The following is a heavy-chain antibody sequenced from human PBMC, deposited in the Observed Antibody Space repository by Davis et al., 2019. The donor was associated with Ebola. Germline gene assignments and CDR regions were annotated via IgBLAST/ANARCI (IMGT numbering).Heavy chain of an antibody. V-gene: IGHV1-69*04. CDR3: ARGGLIAAAGSTFDY. D-gene: IGHD6-13*01. CDR2: IIPILGIA. J-gene: IGHJ4*02. CDR1: GGTFSSYA. Sequence: SVKVSCKASGGTFSSYAISWVRQAPGQGLEWMGRIIPILGIANYAQKLQGRVTMTTDTSTSTAYMELRSLRSDDTAVYYCARGGLIAAAGSTFDYWGQGTLVTVSS.